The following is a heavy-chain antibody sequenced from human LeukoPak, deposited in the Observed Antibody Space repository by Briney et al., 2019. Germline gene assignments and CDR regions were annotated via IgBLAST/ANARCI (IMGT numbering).Heavy chain of an antibody. D-gene: IGHD6-19*01. Sequence: SGTLSLTCTVSGGSISSYYWSWIRQPAGKGLEWIWRIYTSGSTNYNPSLKSRVTMSVDTSKNQFSLKLSSVTAADTAVYYCARMSSGWYGGYYYGMDVWGQGTTVTVSS. CDR2: IYTSGST. CDR1: GGSISSYY. J-gene: IGHJ6*02. V-gene: IGHV4-4*07. CDR3: ARMSSGWYGGYYYGMDV.